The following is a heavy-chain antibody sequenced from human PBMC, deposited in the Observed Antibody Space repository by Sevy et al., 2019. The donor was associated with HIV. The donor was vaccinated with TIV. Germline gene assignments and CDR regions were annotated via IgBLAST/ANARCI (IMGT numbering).Heavy chain of an antibody. D-gene: IGHD5-12*01. CDR2: IYYTGST. CDR3: ARAPPVRSGDDSLNWFDP. CDR1: GGSISAYY. Sequence: SETLSLTCTVSGGSISAYYWSWIRQPPGKPLEYIGYIYYTGSTNYNPSLKSRVTISVDTSKNQCSLKLNSVTAADTAVYFWARAPPVRSGDDSLNWFDPWGQGTLVTVSS. J-gene: IGHJ5*02. V-gene: IGHV4-59*01.